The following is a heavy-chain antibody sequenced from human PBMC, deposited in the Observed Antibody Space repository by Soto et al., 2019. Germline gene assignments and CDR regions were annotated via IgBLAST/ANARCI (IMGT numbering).Heavy chain of an antibody. Sequence: EVQLLESGGGLVQPGGSLRLSCAASGFTFSSYAMSWVRQAPGTGLEWVSVISGSGGRTHYADSVQGRFTISRDNSKNTLYVQMNSLRVEDTAVYYCAKFSYDFWSGYALYFDYWGQGTLVTVSS. D-gene: IGHD3-3*01. CDR3: AKFSYDFWSGYALYFDY. CDR2: ISGSGGRT. V-gene: IGHV3-23*01. J-gene: IGHJ4*02. CDR1: GFTFSSYA.